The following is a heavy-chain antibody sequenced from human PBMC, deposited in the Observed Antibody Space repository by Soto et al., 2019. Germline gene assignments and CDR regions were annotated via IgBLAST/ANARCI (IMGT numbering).Heavy chain of an antibody. CDR2: FDPEDGET. Sequence: QVQLVQSGAEVKKPGASVKVSCKVSGYTLTELSMHWVRQAPGKGLEWMGGFDPEDGETIYAQKFQGRVTMTEYTSTDTAYMELSSLRSEDTAVYYCAAVWVGRHWRRSSGWKPRLDYWGQGTLVTVSS. CDR1: GYTLTELS. V-gene: IGHV1-24*01. D-gene: IGHD6-19*01. CDR3: AAVWVGRHWRRSSGWKPRLDY. J-gene: IGHJ4*02.